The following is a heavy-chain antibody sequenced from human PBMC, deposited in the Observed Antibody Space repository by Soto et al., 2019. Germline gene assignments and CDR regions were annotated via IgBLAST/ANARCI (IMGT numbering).Heavy chain of an antibody. CDR2: IYSGGSGTT. CDR1: GFTVSSNY. D-gene: IGHD3-10*01. CDR3: AKGSHDSSTYYLDP. J-gene: IGHJ5*02. V-gene: IGHV3-66*01. Sequence: GALRLSCAASGFTVSSNYMSWVRQAPGKGLEWVSVIYSGGSGTTYYADSVKGRFTISRDISKNTVYLQMNSLRAEDTADYYCAKGSHDSSTYYLDPRGQETLLTVSS.